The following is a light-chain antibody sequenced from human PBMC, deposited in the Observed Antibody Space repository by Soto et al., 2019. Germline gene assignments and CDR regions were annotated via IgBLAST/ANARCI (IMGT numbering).Light chain of an antibody. CDR1: PSVTNF. Sequence: EIVLTQSPATLSLSPGARATLSCRASPSVTNFLAWYQQKPGQAPRLLIYGAFNRATGIPARFSGSGSGTDVTLTISSLEPEDSAIYYCQQRNIGPPVTFGQGTRLEIK. J-gene: IGKJ5*01. CDR3: QQRNIGPPVT. V-gene: IGKV3-11*01. CDR2: GAF.